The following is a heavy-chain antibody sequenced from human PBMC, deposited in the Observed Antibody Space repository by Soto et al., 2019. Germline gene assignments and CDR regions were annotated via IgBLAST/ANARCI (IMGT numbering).Heavy chain of an antibody. CDR2: IYSSGST. J-gene: IGHJ4*02. CDR3: ARDRGPHSYADY. Sequence: QVQLQESGPGLVKPSETLSLTCSVSGGSVNTYYWSWIRQPPGKGLEWIGYIYSSGSTNYNPSLKRRVSMSGDTSKNQFSLYLRSVTAADTAVYYCARDRGPHSYADYWGQGTLVTVSS. CDR1: GGSVNTYY. V-gene: IGHV4-59*02. D-gene: IGHD3-16*01.